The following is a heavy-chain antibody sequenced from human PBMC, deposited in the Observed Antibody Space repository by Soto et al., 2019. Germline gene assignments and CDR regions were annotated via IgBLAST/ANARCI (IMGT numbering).Heavy chain of an antibody. D-gene: IGHD2-21*02. J-gene: IGHJ4*02. Sequence: QVQLVQSGAEEKKPGASVKVSCKASGYTFTSYAMHWVRQAPGQRLEWMGWINAGNGNTKYSQKFQGRVTITRDTSTSTAYMELSSLRADVTTSYYRARARVAVTPLDYWGQGTLDTVSS. CDR2: INAGNGNT. CDR1: GYTFTSYA. CDR3: ARARVAVTPLDY. V-gene: IGHV1-3*05.